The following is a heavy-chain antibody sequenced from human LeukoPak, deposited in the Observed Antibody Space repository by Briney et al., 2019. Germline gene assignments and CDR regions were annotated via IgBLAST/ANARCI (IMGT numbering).Heavy chain of an antibody. J-gene: IGHJ6*03. CDR2: ISSSSSYI. D-gene: IGHD3-22*01. CDR1: GFTFSSYS. V-gene: IGHV3-21*01. Sequence: GGSLRLSCAASGFTFSSYSMNWVRQAPGKGLEWVSSISSSSSYIYYADSVKGRFTISRDNAKNSLYLQMNSLRAEDTAVYYCARPPPSPGSSYYYEGSRVEYYYYMDVWGKGTTVTASS. CDR3: ARPPPSPGSSYYYEGSRVEYYYYMDV.